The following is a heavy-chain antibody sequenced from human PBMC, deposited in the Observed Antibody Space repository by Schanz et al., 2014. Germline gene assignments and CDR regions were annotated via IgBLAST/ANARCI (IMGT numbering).Heavy chain of an antibody. CDR3: ASVIMVAGNHRDGRDV. CDR1: GYAFTTYG. CDR2: ISTFRNEDT. Sequence: QVQLVQSGAEVKKPGASVRVSCKVSGYAFTTYGISWVRQAPGQGPEFMGWISTFRNEDTNSAQRFQGRLTMTTDTSTSTAYMELRSLRSDDTAVYYCASVIMVAGNHRDGRDVWGQGTTVIVSS. J-gene: IGHJ6*02. D-gene: IGHD6-19*01. V-gene: IGHV1-18*01.